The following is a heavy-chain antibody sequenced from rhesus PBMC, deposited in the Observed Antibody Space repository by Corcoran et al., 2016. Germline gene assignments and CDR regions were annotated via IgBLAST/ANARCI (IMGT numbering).Heavy chain of an antibody. CDR3: ARVIRYSSGWYYFDY. V-gene: IGHV4-80*01. D-gene: IGHD6-31*01. CDR1: AASISSYW. J-gene: IGHJ4*01. Sequence: QVQLQESGPGVVKPSETLSLTCVVSAASISSYWWRWIRQPPGKGLEWIGEINGSSGSTDSHPSLKRRGTISKDASKNQFSLKLTSVTAADTAVYYCARVIRYSSGWYYFDYWGQGVLVTVSS. CDR2: INGSSGST.